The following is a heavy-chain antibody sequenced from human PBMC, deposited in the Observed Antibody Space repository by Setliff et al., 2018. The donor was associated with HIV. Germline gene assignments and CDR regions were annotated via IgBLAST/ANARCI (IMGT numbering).Heavy chain of an antibody. J-gene: IGHJ4*02. CDR3: ARGLSPAGMVL. D-gene: IGHD2-8*01. CDR1: GYTFTNYY. V-gene: IGHV1-46*01. CDR2: IYPGGARR. Sequence: ASVKVSCKASGYTFTNYYMHWVRQAPGQGLEWMGIIYPGGARRSYAQKCQGRVTMTWDTSTSTVYMELSSLRSDDTAVYYCARGLSPAGMVLWGQGTLVTVSS.